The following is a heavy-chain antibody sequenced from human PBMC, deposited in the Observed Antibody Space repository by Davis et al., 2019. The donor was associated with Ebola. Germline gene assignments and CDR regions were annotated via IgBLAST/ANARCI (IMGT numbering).Heavy chain of an antibody. D-gene: IGHD3-9*01. J-gene: IGHJ4*02. CDR2: IKSKTDGGTT. CDR1: GFSIGDEA. CDR3: TTDQTTVTYYDILTGYYNSDY. V-gene: IGHV3-15*01. Sequence: GESLKISCTVSGFSIGDEAMSWFRQAPGKGLEWVGRIKSKTDGGTTDYAAPVKGRFTISRDDSKNTLYLQMNSLKTEDTAVYYCTTDQTTVTYYDILTGYYNSDYWGQGTLVTVSS.